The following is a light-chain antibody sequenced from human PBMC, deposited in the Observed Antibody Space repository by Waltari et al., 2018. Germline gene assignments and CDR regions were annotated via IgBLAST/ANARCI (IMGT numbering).Light chain of an antibody. V-gene: IGLV2-14*01. CDR1: RSDAGSYSY. Sequence: QSAPTQPASVSVSPGQSITISCTGTRSDAGSYSYVSWYRQYPGKAPELLIYEVTHRPSGVSDRFSGSRSGSTASLTISGLQTEDEADYFCSSYTTTTTLVFGTGTKVIVL. J-gene: IGLJ1*01. CDR3: SSYTTTTTLV. CDR2: EVT.